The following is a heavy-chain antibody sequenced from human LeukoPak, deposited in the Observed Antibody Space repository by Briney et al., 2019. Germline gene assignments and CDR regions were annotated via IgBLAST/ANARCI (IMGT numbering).Heavy chain of an antibody. V-gene: IGHV3-30*02. CDR3: AKDQEILVVPAAINY. CDR1: GLIFSNFD. CDR2: IRYDGSKE. Sequence: GGSLRLSCAASGLIFSNFDMYWVRQAPGKGLEWVTFIRYDGSKEYYADSVKGRFTISRDNSKNTLFLQMNSLRAEDTAVYYCAKDQEILVVPAAINYWGQGTLVTVSS. D-gene: IGHD2-2*02. J-gene: IGHJ4*02.